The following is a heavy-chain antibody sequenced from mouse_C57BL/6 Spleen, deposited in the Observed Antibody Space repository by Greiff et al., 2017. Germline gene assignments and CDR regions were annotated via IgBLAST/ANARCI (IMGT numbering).Heavy chain of an antibody. V-gene: IGHV1-55*01. D-gene: IGHD6-5*01. CDR3: ARGRVLSLYYYAMDY. CDR2: IYPGSGST. Sequence: QVQLQQPGAELVKPGASVKMSCKASGYTFTSYWITWVKQRPGQGLEWIGDIYPGSGSTNYNEKFKSKATLTVDTSSSTAYMQLSSLTSEDSAVYYCARGRVLSLYYYAMDYWGQGTSVTVSS. CDR1: GYTFTSYW. J-gene: IGHJ4*01.